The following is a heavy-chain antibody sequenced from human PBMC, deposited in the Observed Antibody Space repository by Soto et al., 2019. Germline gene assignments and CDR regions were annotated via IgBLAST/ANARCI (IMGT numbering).Heavy chain of an antibody. CDR2: IYSGGST. J-gene: IGHJ5*02. CDR1: GFTVSSIY. D-gene: IGHD7-27*01. Sequence: GGSLRLSCAASGFTVSSIYMSWVRQAPGKGLEWVSVIYSGGSTYYADSVKGRFTISRDNSKNILYLQMNSLRAEDTAVYYCAKENGILGANWGIFQSWGQGTLVTVSS. CDR3: AKENGILGANWGIFQS. V-gene: IGHV3-66*01.